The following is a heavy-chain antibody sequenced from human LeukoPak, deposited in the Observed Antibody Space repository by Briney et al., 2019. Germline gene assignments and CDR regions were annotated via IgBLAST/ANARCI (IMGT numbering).Heavy chain of an antibody. V-gene: IGHV3-15*01. Sequence: GRSLRLSCAASGFTFSSYAMHWVRQAPGKGLEWVGRIKSKTDGGATDYAAPVKGRFTISRDDSKNTLYLQMNSLKTEDTAVYYCTAGIPMSYWGQGTLVTVSS. CDR1: GFTFSSYA. CDR3: TAGIPMSY. CDR2: IKSKTDGGAT. J-gene: IGHJ4*02.